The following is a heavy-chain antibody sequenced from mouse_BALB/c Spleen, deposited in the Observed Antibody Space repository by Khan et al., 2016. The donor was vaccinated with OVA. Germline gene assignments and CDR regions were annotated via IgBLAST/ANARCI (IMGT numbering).Heavy chain of an antibody. J-gene: IGHJ2*01. Sequence: VQLQESGAERAKPGASVKMSCKASGYTFTTYWMHWVKQRPGQGLEWIGYINPTSGYTDYNEKFKDRATLSADKSSSTAYMQLSSLTSEDSAVYYCTRDRIDYWGHGTTLTVSS. CDR3: TRDRIDY. CDR2: INPTSGYT. CDR1: GYTFTTYW. V-gene: IGHV1-7*01.